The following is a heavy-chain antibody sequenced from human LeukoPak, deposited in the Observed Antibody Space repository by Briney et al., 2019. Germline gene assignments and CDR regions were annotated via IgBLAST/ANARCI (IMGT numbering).Heavy chain of an antibody. J-gene: IGHJ4*02. CDR3: AKAPVTSCRGAYCYPFDS. V-gene: IGHV3-48*03. CDR1: GFTFSSYE. D-gene: IGHD2-21*01. Sequence: GGSLRLSCAASGFTFSSYEMNGVPQAPGKGLEGFSYISSRVMTIYYADSVRGRFTISRDNSKNTRYLQMNSLRAEDAAVYFCAKAPVTSCRGAYCYPFDSWGQGTLVTVSS. CDR2: ISSRVMTI.